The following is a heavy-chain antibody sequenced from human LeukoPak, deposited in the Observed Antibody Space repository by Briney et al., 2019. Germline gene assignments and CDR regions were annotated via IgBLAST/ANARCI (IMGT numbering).Heavy chain of an antibody. CDR3: AKDRRYYYGSGSSYDF. Sequence: GGSLRLSCAASGFTFSNYAMSWVRQAPGKGLEWVSVITGSGSTYYAQSVTGRFTISRDNSKNTLYLQMNRLRAGDTALYHCAKDRRYYYGSGSSYDFWGQGSLVTVSS. V-gene: IGHV3-23*01. D-gene: IGHD3-10*01. CDR2: ITGSGST. CDR1: GFTFSNYA. J-gene: IGHJ4*02.